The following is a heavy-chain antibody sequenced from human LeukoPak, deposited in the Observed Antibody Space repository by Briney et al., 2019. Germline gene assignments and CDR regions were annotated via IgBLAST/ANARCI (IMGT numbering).Heavy chain of an antibody. V-gene: IGHV3-43D*03. D-gene: IGHD2-2*01. CDR3: AKDQGHCTSTSCLALDY. CDR1: GFTFDDYA. Sequence: GGSLRLSCAAAGFTFDDYAMHWVRHAPGKGLEWVSLISWDGGSTYYADSVKGRFTISRDNSKNSLYLQMNSLRAEDTALYYCAKDQGHCTSTSCLALDYWVQGTLVTVSS. J-gene: IGHJ4*02. CDR2: ISWDGGST.